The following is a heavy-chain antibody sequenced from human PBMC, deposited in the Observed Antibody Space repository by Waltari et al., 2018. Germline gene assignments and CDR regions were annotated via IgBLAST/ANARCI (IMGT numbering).Heavy chain of an antibody. J-gene: IGHJ4*02. Sequence: QVQLQESGPGLVKPSETLSLTCAVSGYSISSGYYWGWIRQPPGKGLEWIGSIYHSGSTYSNPSLKSRVTISVDTSKNQFSLKLSSVTAADTAVYYCARDGKAYCSSTSCYSFDYWGQGTLVTVSS. V-gene: IGHV4-38-2*02. CDR3: ARDGKAYCSSTSCYSFDY. CDR1: GYSISSGYY. CDR2: IYHSGST. D-gene: IGHD2-2*01.